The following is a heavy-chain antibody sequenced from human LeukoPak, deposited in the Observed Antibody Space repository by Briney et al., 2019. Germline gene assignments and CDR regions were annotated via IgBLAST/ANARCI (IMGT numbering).Heavy chain of an antibody. CDR2: INPSGGST. CDR3: ARVAAEVVGVPGAIGFGWLRRDYYYMDV. J-gene: IGHJ6*03. D-gene: IGHD2-2*02. V-gene: IGHV1-46*01. Sequence: ASVKVSCKASGYTFTSHYMHWVRQAPGEGLEWMGIINPSGGSTSHAQKFQGRVTMTRDMSTSTVYMELSSLRSEDTAVYYCARVAAEVVGVPGAIGFGWLRRDYYYMDVWGKGTTVTVSS. CDR1: GYTFTSHY.